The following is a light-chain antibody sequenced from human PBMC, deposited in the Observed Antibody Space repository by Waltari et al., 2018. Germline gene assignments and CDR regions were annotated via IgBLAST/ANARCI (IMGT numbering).Light chain of an antibody. CDR3: MQALQTPWT. CDR2: LGS. Sequence: DIVMTQSPLSLPVTPGEPASISCRSSQSLLHSNGYNYLDWYLQKPGQSPQLLIYLGSNRASGGPDRFSGSGSGTDFTLKISRVEAEDVGVYYCMQALQTPWTFGQGTKVEI. CDR1: QSLLHSNGYNY. V-gene: IGKV2-28*01. J-gene: IGKJ1*01.